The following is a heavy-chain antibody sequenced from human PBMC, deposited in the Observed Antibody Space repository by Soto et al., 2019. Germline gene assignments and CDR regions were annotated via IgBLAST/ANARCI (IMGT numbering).Heavy chain of an antibody. Sequence: GGSLRLSCAASGFTFSSYGMHWVRQAPGKGLEWVAVISYDGSNKYYADSVKGRFTISRDNSKNTLYLQMNSLRAEDTAVYYCAKTMRGYDIFTGYYTPDQYYGMDVWGQGTTVTVSS. D-gene: IGHD3-9*01. V-gene: IGHV3-30*18. CDR3: AKTMRGYDIFTGYYTPDQYYGMDV. CDR2: ISYDGSNK. CDR1: GFTFSSYG. J-gene: IGHJ6*02.